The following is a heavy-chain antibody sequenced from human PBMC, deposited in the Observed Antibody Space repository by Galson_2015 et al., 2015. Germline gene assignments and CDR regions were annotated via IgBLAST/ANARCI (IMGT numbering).Heavy chain of an antibody. Sequence: SLRLSCAASGFTFSSYGMHWVRQAPGKGLEWVAVISYDGSNKYYADSVKGRFTISRDNSKNTLYLQMNSLRAEDTAVYYCARDRYCSSTSCYSYYMDVWGKGTTVTVSS. CDR2: ISYDGSNK. CDR1: GFTFSSYG. J-gene: IGHJ6*03. V-gene: IGHV3-30*03. D-gene: IGHD2-2*01. CDR3: ARDRYCSSTSCYSYYMDV.